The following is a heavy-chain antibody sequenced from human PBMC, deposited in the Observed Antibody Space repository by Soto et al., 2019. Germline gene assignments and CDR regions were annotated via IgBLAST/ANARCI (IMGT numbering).Heavy chain of an antibody. Sequence: PSETLSLTCTVSGGSISRGVYYWIWIRQHPGKGLEWIGYIYYSGSTYYNPSLKSRVTISVDTSKNQFSLKLSSVTAADTAVYYCARTYCSSTSCYANWFDPWGQGTLVTVSS. CDR3: ARTYCSSTSCYANWFDP. CDR2: IYYSGST. D-gene: IGHD2-2*01. CDR1: GGSISRGVYY. V-gene: IGHV4-31*03. J-gene: IGHJ5*02.